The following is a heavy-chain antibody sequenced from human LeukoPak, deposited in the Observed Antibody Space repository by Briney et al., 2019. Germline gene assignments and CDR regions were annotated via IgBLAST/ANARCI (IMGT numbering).Heavy chain of an antibody. CDR2: INHSGST. CDR3: ARLPPQYVFFDF. D-gene: IGHD4-11*01. J-gene: IGHJ4*02. V-gene: IGHV4-34*01. Sequence: PSETLSLTCAVSGGSFSAYYWGWIRHPPGKGLEWIGEINHSGSTNYNPSLKSRVSISVDMSKNQFSLKLSSVTAADTAVYYCARLPPQYVFFDFWGQGTLVTVSS. CDR1: GGSFSAYY.